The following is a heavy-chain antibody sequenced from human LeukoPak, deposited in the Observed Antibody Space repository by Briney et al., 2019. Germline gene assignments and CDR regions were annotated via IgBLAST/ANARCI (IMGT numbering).Heavy chain of an antibody. V-gene: IGHV3-30-3*02. CDR3: AKRGSSEAPHYYYYMDV. CDR2: ISYDGSNK. J-gene: IGHJ6*03. Sequence: GGSLRLSCAASGFTFSSYAMHWVRQAPGKGLEWVAVISYDGSNKYYADSVKGRFTISRDNSKDTLYLQMNSLRAEDTAVYYCAKRGSSEAPHYYYYMDVWGKGTTVTVSS. CDR1: GFTFSSYA.